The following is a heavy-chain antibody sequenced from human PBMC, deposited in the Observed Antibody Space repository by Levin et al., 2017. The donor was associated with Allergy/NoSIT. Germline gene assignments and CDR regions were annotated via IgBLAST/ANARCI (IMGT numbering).Heavy chain of an antibody. CDR3: AREANTNITVLGVLTTYYKYEMDV. V-gene: IGHV3-7*01. Sequence: PGGSLRLSCAASGFTLSTYWMSWVRQAPGKGLEWVANINQDGSEEFHADSVKGRFTISRDNAKNSVFLEMNSLRAEDTAVYYCAREANTNITVLGVLTTYYKYEMDVWGQGTTVTVS. D-gene: IGHD3-3*01. CDR2: INQDGSEE. J-gene: IGHJ6*02. CDR1: GFTLSTYW.